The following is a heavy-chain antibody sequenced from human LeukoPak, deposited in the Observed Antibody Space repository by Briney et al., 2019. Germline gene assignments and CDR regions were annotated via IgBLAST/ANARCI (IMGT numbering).Heavy chain of an antibody. Sequence: GGSLRLSCAASGLTFSSYWMSWVRQAPGKGLEWVANIKEDGREKYYVDSVKGRFTISRDNAKNSLYLQMNSLRAEDTAVYYCATSVATEDRDAFDIWGQGTMVTVSS. V-gene: IGHV3-7*01. CDR3: ATSVATEDRDAFDI. CDR2: IKEDGREK. CDR1: GLTFSSYW. D-gene: IGHD5-12*01. J-gene: IGHJ3*02.